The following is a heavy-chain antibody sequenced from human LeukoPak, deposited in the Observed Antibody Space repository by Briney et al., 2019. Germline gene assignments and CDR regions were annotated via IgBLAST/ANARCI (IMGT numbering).Heavy chain of an antibody. J-gene: IGHJ4*02. CDR2: IWYDGSNK. D-gene: IGHD6-6*01. Sequence: GRSLRLSCAASGFTFSSYGMHWVRQAPGKGLGWVAVIWYDGSNKYYADSVKGRFTISRDNSKNTLYLQMNSLRAEDTAVYYCAKDRGGSSDLFDYWGQGTLVTVSS. CDR1: GFTFSSYG. CDR3: AKDRGGSSDLFDY. V-gene: IGHV3-33*06.